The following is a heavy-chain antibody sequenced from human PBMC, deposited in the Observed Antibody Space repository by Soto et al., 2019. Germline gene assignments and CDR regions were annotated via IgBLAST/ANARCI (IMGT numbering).Heavy chain of an antibody. J-gene: IGHJ4*02. CDR2: IYWDDDK. V-gene: IGHV2-5*02. CDR3: AHRVLRTVFGLVTTTAIYFAF. D-gene: IGHD3-3*01. CDR1: GFSLTTSGVG. Sequence: QITLNESGPPVVIPTETLTLTCRFSGFSLTTSGVGVGWIRQSPGKAPEWLALIYWDDDKRYSASLKSRLTITKDTSKNQVVLTVSDLDPTDTATYYCAHRVLRTVFGLVTTTAIYFAFWGQGTPVAVSS.